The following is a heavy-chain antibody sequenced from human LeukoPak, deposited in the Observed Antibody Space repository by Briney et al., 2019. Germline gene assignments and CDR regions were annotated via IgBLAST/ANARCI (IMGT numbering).Heavy chain of an antibody. CDR1: GFTFSDYY. V-gene: IGHV3-11*04. Sequence: GVLRLSCAASGFTFSDYYMSWIRQAPGKRLEWVSYISNSGNTIYYADSVKGRFTISRDNAKNSLYLQMNSLRAEDTAVYYCARSEVGSYYLYYYYYYGMDVWGQGTTVTVSS. D-gene: IGHD1-26*01. CDR2: ISNSGNTI. J-gene: IGHJ6*02. CDR3: ARSEVGSYYLYYYYYYGMDV.